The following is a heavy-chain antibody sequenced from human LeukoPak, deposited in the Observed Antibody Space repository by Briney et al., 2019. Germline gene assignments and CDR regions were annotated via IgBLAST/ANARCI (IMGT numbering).Heavy chain of an antibody. Sequence: GGSLRLSCAASGFTFSDAWMTWVRQAPGRGLEWVGRIQRKVDGGPTYFAAPVKGRFTISRVDSKNTLYLQMNSLKTEDTAVYYCSTAFTATGAAGYFDYWGQGALVTVSS. D-gene: IGHD6-25*01. J-gene: IGHJ4*02. CDR1: GFTFSDAW. CDR2: IQRKVDGGPT. V-gene: IGHV3-15*01. CDR3: STAFTATGAAGYFDY.